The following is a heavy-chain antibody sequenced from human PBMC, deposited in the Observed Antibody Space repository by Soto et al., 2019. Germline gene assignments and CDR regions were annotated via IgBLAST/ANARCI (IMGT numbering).Heavy chain of an antibody. Sequence: SETLSLTCSWYSGSLSGYYGSWIRQPPGKGLEWIGEISPSGTTNYSPSLKSRVSISVDTSKNQFSLNLTSPTAADTAVYYCARPPKVSGSAQTRPDFWGQGSLVTVSS. CDR1: SGSLSGYY. V-gene: IGHV4-34*01. D-gene: IGHD6-6*01. CDR2: ISPSGTT. CDR3: ARPPKVSGSAQTRPDF. J-gene: IGHJ4*02.